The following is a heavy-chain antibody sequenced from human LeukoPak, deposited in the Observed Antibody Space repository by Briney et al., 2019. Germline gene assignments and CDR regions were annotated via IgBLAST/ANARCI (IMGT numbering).Heavy chain of an antibody. J-gene: IGHJ4*02. V-gene: IGHV3-48*04. CDR3: ARDPSSSWYPFDY. Sequence: GGSLRLSCAASGFTFSSYSMNWVRQAPGKGLEWVSYISSGSNSIYYADSVKGRFTISRDNAKNSLYLQMNSLRAEDTAVYYCARDPSSSWYPFDYWGQGTLVTVSS. D-gene: IGHD6-13*01. CDR2: ISSGSNSI. CDR1: GFTFSSYS.